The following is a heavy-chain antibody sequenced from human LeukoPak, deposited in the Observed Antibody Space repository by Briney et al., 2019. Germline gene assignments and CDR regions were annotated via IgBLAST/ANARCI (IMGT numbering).Heavy chain of an antibody. CDR3: AKGKNTGSYLSHVDY. D-gene: IGHD3-10*01. CDR2: TWDGGST. V-gene: IGHV3-43*01. CDR1: GFTFDDYT. Sequence: GGSLRLSCAASGFTFDDYTMHWVRHAPGKGLEWVSLTWDGGSTYADSVKGRFTISRDNSKNSLYLQMNSLRTEDTALYYCAKGKNTGSYLSHVDYWGQGTLVTVSS. J-gene: IGHJ4*02.